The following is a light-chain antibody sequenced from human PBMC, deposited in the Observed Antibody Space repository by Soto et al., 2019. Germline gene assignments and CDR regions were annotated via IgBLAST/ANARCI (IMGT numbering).Light chain of an antibody. Sequence: DIQMTQSPSTLSASVGDRVTITCRASQSISSWLAWYQQKPGKAPKVLIYDASSLESGVRSRFKGRGSVTVFTLTSISQQPDDFATYFCQQYSSYSRTCGQGTKVEIK. CDR2: DAS. V-gene: IGKV1-5*01. CDR1: QSISSW. CDR3: QQYSSYSRT. J-gene: IGKJ1*01.